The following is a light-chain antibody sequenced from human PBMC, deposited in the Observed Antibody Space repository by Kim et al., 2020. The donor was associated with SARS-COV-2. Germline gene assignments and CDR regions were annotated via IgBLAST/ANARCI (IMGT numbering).Light chain of an antibody. CDR3: QTWGTGIVV. CDR2: VKSDGSH. CDR1: SGHSSYA. V-gene: IGLV4-69*01. Sequence: QLVLTQSPSASASLGASVKLTCTLSSGHSSYAIAWHQQQPEKGPQYLMKVKSDGSHNKGDGVPDRFSGSSSGAERYLTISSLQSEDEADYYCQTWGTGIVVFGGGTKVTVL. J-gene: IGLJ3*02.